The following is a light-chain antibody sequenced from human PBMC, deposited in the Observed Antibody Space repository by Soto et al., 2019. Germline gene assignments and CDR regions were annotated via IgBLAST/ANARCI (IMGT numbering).Light chain of an antibody. V-gene: IGKV1-8*01. CDR2: GAS. Sequence: AIRMTQSPSSLSASTGDRVTITCRASQGISNWLAWYQQRPGKAPKLLVYGASTLQSGVPSRFSGSGSGTDFTLTISGLQSKDFATYYCQHYKNYPWTFGQGTKVEVK. CDR1: QGISNW. CDR3: QHYKNYPWT. J-gene: IGKJ1*01.